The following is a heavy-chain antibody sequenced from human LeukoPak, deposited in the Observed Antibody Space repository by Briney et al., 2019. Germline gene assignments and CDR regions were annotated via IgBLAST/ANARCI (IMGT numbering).Heavy chain of an antibody. CDR2: ISYDGSNT. J-gene: IGHJ5*02. Sequence: GRSLRLSCAASEFTFSTYGIHWVRQAPGKGLEWVALISYDGSNTYYADSVKGRFTISRDNSKNTLYLQMNSLRAEDTAVYYCAREGLSGYYLNWFDPWGQGTLVTVSS. CDR3: AREGLSGYYLNWFDP. V-gene: IGHV3-30*03. CDR1: EFTFSTYG. D-gene: IGHD3-22*01.